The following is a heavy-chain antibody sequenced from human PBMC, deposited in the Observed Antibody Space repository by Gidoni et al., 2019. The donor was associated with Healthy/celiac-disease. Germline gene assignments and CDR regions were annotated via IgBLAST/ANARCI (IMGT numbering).Heavy chain of an antibody. D-gene: IGHD3-22*01. Sequence: ISSGGYYWSWIRQPPGKGLEWIGYIYHSGSTYYNPSLKSRVTISVDRSKNQFSLKLSSVTAADTAVYDCARLIHDSSGYLDYWGQGTLVTVSS. V-gene: IGHV4-30-2*01. CDR2: IYHSGST. J-gene: IGHJ4*02. CDR3: ARLIHDSSGYLDY. CDR1: ISSGGYY.